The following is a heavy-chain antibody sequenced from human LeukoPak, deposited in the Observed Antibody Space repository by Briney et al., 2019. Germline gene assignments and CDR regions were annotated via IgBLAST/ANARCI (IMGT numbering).Heavy chain of an antibody. Sequence: EASVKVSCKASGGTFTSYGISWVRQAPGQGLEWMGWISAYNGNTNYAQKLQGRVTMTTDTSTSTAYMELRSLRSDDTAVYYCARIWYLEPGDYFDYWGQGTLVTVSS. J-gene: IGHJ4*02. D-gene: IGHD3-3*01. CDR1: GGTFTSYG. CDR3: ARIWYLEPGDYFDY. V-gene: IGHV1-18*01. CDR2: ISAYNGNT.